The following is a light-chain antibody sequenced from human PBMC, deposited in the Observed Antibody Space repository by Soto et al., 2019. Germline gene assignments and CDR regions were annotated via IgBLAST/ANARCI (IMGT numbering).Light chain of an antibody. V-gene: IGKV3-20*01. Sequence: EIVLTQSPGTLSLSPGERATLSCRASQSVSSNSLAWYQQKPGQAPRLLIYGASSRATGIPDRFSGSGSGTDFTLTISRVEPEDFAVYYCQQYGNLIWTFGQGTKVEIK. CDR3: QQYGNLIWT. CDR1: QSVSSNS. J-gene: IGKJ1*01. CDR2: GAS.